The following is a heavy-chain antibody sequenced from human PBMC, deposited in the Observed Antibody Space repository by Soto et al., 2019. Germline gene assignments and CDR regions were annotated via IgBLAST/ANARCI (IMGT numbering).Heavy chain of an antibody. J-gene: IGHJ6*02. Sequence: GESLKISCKGSGYSFTSYWIGWVRQMPGKGLEWMGIIYPGDSDTRYSPSFQGQVTISADKSISTAYLQWSSLKASDTAMYYCATSSIAAPPGRYYYYYGMDVWGQGTTVTVSS. CDR3: ATSSIAAPPGRYYYYYGMDV. V-gene: IGHV5-51*01. D-gene: IGHD6-6*01. CDR2: IYPGDSDT. CDR1: GYSFTSYW.